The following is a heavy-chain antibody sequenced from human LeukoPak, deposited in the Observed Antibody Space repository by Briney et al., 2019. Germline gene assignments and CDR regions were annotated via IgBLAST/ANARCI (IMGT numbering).Heavy chain of an antibody. CDR2: INSDGSTT. J-gene: IGHJ4*02. V-gene: IGHV3-74*01. CDR1: GFTFTTYW. CDR3: VRDASETMNGNY. D-gene: IGHD1-1*01. Sequence: PGGSLRLSCEASGFTFTTYWMHWVRQAPGKGLVWVSLINSDGSTTDYADSVQGRFTISRDNAKNTLYLQMNSLRAGDTAVYYCVRDASETMNGNYWGQGTLVTVSS.